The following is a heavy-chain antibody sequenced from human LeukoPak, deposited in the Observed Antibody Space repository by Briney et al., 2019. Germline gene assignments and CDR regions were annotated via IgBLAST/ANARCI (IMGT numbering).Heavy chain of an antibody. D-gene: IGHD2-15*01. CDR1: GGSISTYF. CDR3: ARDVGRGTPGGGDAFDI. CDR2: IYTSGST. Sequence: KPSETLSLTCTVSGGSISTYFWTWIRQPAGKGLEWIGRIYTSGSTNYNPSLKSRVTMSVDTSKNQFSLKLSSVTAADTAVYYCARDVGRGTPGGGDAFDIWGQGTMVTVSS. V-gene: IGHV4-4*07. J-gene: IGHJ3*02.